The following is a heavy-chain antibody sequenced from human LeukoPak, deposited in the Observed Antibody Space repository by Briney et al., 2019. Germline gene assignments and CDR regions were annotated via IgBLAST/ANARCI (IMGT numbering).Heavy chain of an antibody. V-gene: IGHV4-39*07. CDR3: AREEASYYYDSSGLFHY. J-gene: IGHJ4*02. D-gene: IGHD3-22*01. CDR1: GGSISDSTYY. Sequence: SETLSLTCTVSGGSISDSTYYWGWVRQPPWKGLEWIGSILYTGTTYYNPSLESRVTISVDTPKNQFSLKLSAVTAADTAVYYCAREEASYYYDSSGLFHYWGQGTLVTVSS. CDR2: ILYTGTT.